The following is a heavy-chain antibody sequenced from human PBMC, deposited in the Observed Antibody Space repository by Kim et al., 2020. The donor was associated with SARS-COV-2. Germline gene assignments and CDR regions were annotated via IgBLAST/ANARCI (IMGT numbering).Heavy chain of an antibody. J-gene: IGHJ4*02. D-gene: IGHD6-13*01. CDR2: NK. Sequence: NKYYADSVKGRFTISRDNSKNTLYLQMNSLRAEDTAVYYCAKGEQQLDYWGQGTLVTVSS. CDR3: AKGEQQLDY. V-gene: IGHV3-30*02.